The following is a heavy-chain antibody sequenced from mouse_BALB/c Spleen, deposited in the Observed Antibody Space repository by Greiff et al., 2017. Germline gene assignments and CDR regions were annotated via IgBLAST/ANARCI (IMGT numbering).Heavy chain of an antibody. D-gene: IGHD4-1*01. V-gene: IGHV1-69*02. J-gene: IGHJ4*01. Sequence: VQLQQPGAELVKPGASVKLSCKASGYTFTSYWMHWVKQRPGQGLEWIGEIDPSDSYTNYNQKFKGKATLTVDKSSSTAYLQLSSLTSEDTAVYYCNAWITGTSGDYWGQGTSVTVSS. CDR3: NAWITGTSGDY. CDR1: GYTFTSYW. CDR2: IDPSDSYT.